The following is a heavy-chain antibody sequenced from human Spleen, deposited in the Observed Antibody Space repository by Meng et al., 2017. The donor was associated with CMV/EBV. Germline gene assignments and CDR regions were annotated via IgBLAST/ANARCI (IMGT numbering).Heavy chain of an antibody. D-gene: IGHD1-26*01. Sequence: CAASGFTFSNAWMSWVRQAPGKGLEWVGRIKSKTDGGTTDYAAPVKGRFTISRDDSKNTLYLQMNSLKTEDTAVYYCTTDPRIVGATNWGQGTLVTVSS. CDR3: TTDPRIVGATN. J-gene: IGHJ4*02. V-gene: IGHV3-15*01. CDR1: GFTFSNAW. CDR2: IKSKTDGGTT.